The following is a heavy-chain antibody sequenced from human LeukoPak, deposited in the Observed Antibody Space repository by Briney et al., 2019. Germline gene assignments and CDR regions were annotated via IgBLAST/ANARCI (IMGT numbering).Heavy chain of an antibody. CDR1: GDSIRRGDYY. J-gene: IGHJ4*02. Sequence: TSQTLSLTCSVSGDSIRRGDYYWSWIRQDPGKGLEWIGYIHHIGSTYSNPSPSLKSRVSISVDTSKNQFSLRLSSVTAADTAVYYCAREAEYSFDYWGQGILVTVSS. D-gene: IGHD6-6*01. CDR3: AREAEYSFDY. CDR2: IHHIGST. V-gene: IGHV4-31*03.